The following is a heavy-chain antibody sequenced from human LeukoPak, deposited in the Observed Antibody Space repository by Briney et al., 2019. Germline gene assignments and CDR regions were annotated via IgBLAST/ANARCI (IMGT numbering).Heavy chain of an antibody. CDR1: GGSFSYY. D-gene: IGHD6-13*01. V-gene: IGHV4-4*07. CDR3: ARDLSSNWYSDYFDY. CDR2: IYMRGNT. Sequence: SETLSLTCTVSGGSFSYYWSWIRQPAGKGLEWIGRIYMRGNTNFNPPLKSRVTMSADPSKNQFSLKLSSVTAADTAVYYCARDLSSNWYSDYFDYWGQGTLVTVSS. J-gene: IGHJ4*02.